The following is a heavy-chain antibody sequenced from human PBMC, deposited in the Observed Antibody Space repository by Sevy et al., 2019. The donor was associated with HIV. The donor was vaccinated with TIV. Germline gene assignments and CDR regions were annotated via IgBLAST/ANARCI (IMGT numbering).Heavy chain of an antibody. CDR2: IKQDGSEI. CDR1: GFTFSSYW. J-gene: IGHJ5*02. CDR3: ATSGGET. D-gene: IGHD3-16*01. V-gene: IGHV3-7*01. Sequence: GGSLRLSCAASGFTFSSYWMNWIRQAPGKGLEWVANIKQDGSEIYYVDSVKGRFTISRDNAKNSLYLEMITLRAEDTVVYYCATSGGETWGQGTLVTVSS.